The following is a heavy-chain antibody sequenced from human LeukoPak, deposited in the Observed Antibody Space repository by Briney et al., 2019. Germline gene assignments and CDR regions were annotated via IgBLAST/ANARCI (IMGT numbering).Heavy chain of an antibody. Sequence: GGSLRLSCAASGFTFSSYWMHWVRQAPGKGLVWVSRIKSDGSSTSYADSVKGRFTISRDNAKNTLYLQMNSLRAEDTAVYYCAKGWEYQTPYWYFDLWGRGTLVTVSS. D-gene: IGHD2-2*01. CDR3: AKGWEYQTPYWYFDL. V-gene: IGHV3-74*01. J-gene: IGHJ2*01. CDR1: GFTFSSYW. CDR2: IKSDGSST.